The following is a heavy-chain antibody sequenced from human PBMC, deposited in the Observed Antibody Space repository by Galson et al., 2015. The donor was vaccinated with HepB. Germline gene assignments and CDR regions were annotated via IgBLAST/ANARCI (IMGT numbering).Heavy chain of an antibody. D-gene: IGHD3-22*01. CDR1: GYTLTELS. J-gene: IGHJ6*02. Sequence: SVKVSCKVSGYTLTELSMHWVRQAPRKGLEWMGGFDPEDGETNYAQKFQGRVTITADKSTSTAYMELSSLRSEDTAVYYCARDMYYYDSSGSIFASDYYYDMDVCVQGTPVTVSS. CDR3: ARDMYYYDSSGSIFASDYYYDMDV. V-gene: IGHV1-24*01. CDR2: FDPEDGET.